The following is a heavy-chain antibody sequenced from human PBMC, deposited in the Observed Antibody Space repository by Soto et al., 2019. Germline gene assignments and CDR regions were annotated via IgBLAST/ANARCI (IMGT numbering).Heavy chain of an antibody. CDR3: ATLVVVAATWYYFDY. D-gene: IGHD2-15*01. J-gene: IGHJ4*02. CDR2: IYYSGST. CDR1: GGSVSSGSYY. Sequence: PSETLSLTCTVSGGSVSSGSYYWSWIRQPPGKGLEWIGFIYYSGSTNYNPSLKSRVTISVDTSKNQFSLKLSSVTAADTAVYYCATLVVVAATWYYFDYWGQGTLVTVSS. V-gene: IGHV4-61*01.